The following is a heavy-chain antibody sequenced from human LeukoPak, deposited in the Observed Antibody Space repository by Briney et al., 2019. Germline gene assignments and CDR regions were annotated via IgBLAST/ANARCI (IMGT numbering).Heavy chain of an antibody. CDR2: IVPILGIA. J-gene: IGHJ5*02. Sequence: ASVKVSCKASGYTFTCYGISWVRQAPGQGLEWMGRIVPILGIANYAQKFQGRVTITADKSTSTAYMELSSLRSEDTAVYYCARAAYYDILTGYSPNHWGQGTLVTVSS. CDR1: GYTFTCYG. V-gene: IGHV1-69*04. D-gene: IGHD3-9*01. CDR3: ARAAYYDILTGYSPNH.